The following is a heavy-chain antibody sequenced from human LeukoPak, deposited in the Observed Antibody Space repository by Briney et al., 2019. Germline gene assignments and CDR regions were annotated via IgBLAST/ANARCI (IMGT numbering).Heavy chain of an antibody. J-gene: IGHJ4*02. CDR3: AGAMVTHWGSAMTTRNYFDY. Sequence: SETLSLTCTVSGGSISSSSYYWGWIRQPPGKGLEWIGSIYYSGSTYYNPSLKSRVTISVDTSKNQFSLKLSSVTAADTAVYYCAGAMVTHWGSAMTTRNYFDYWGQGTLVTVSS. CDR2: IYYSGST. V-gene: IGHV4-39*07. D-gene: IGHD5-18*01. CDR1: GGSISSSSYY.